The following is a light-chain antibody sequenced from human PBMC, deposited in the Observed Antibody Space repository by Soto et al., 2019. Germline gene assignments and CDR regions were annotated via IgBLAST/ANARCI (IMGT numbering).Light chain of an antibody. Sequence: VLTQSPGTLSLSPGERATLSCRASQSVSSNLAWYQQKPGQAPRLLIYGASTRATGIPARFSGSGSGTEFTLTISSLQSEEFAVYYCQQYNNGPPITVGQGTRREIK. CDR1: QSVSSN. J-gene: IGKJ5*01. CDR2: GAS. CDR3: QQYNNGPPIT. V-gene: IGKV3D-15*01.